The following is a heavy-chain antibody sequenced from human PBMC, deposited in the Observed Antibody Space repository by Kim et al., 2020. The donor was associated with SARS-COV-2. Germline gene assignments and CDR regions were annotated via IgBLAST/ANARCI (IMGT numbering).Heavy chain of an antibody. CDR2: ST. Sequence: STNYNPSLKSRVTISVDTSKNQFSLKLSSVTAADTAVYYCARGRFGSLNPWGQGTLVTVSS. J-gene: IGHJ5*02. V-gene: IGHV4-34*01. CDR3: ARGRFGSLNP. D-gene: IGHD1-26*01.